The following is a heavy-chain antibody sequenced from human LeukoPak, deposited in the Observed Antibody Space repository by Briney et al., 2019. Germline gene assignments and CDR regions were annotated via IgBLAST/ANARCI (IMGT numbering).Heavy chain of an antibody. Sequence: GGSLRLSCAASGFTFSSYAMHWVRQAPGKGLEWVAVIWYDGSNKYYADPVKGRFTISRDNSKNTLYLQMNSLRAEDTAVYYCARGPYYYDSSGLDYWGQGTLVTVSS. J-gene: IGHJ4*02. CDR3: ARGPYYYDSSGLDY. D-gene: IGHD3-22*01. V-gene: IGHV3-33*08. CDR1: GFTFSSYA. CDR2: IWYDGSNK.